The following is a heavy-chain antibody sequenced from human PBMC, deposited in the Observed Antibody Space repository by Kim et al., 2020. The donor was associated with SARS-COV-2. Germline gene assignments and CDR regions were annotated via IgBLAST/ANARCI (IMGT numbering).Heavy chain of an antibody. CDR3: ARAGSSWYAPRYYFDY. D-gene: IGHD6-13*01. J-gene: IGHJ4*02. V-gene: IGHV4-59*01. Sequence: PALKRRVTIPADTSKNQFPRKLSSVTAADTAVYYCARAGSSWYAPRYYFDYWGQGTLVTVSS.